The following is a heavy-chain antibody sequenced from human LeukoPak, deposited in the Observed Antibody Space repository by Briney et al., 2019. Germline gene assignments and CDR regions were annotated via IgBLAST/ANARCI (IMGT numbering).Heavy chain of an antibody. J-gene: IGHJ4*02. V-gene: IGHV3-23*01. CDR1: SGSISSSNYY. CDR3: AKGDNNILTGYYNSFDS. Sequence: ETLSLTCTVSSGSISSSNYYWGWIRQAPGKGLEWVSSISGSAISTYYADSVKGRFTISRDNSRNTLYLQMNSLRAEDMALFYCAKGDNNILTGYYNSFDSWGQGTLVTVSS. CDR2: ISGSAIST. D-gene: IGHD3-9*01.